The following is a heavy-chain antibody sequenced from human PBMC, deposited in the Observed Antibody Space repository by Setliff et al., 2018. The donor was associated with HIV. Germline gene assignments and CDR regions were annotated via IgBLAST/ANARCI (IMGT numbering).Heavy chain of an antibody. Sequence: SETLSLTCTVSGGSISSYYWSWIRQPAGKGPEWLGHVYTSGNTYYDPSLASRVAISLDRSKNQFSLKLDSVTAADTALYFCARGRGAWFEGSWFDPWGQGILVTVSS. CDR3: ARGRGAWFEGSWFDP. CDR2: VYTSGNT. J-gene: IGHJ5*02. V-gene: IGHV4-4*07. D-gene: IGHD6-19*01. CDR1: GGSISSYY.